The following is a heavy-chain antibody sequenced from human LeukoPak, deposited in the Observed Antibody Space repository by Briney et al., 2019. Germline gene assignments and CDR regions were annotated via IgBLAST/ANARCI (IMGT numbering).Heavy chain of an antibody. J-gene: IGHJ4*02. V-gene: IGHV3-7*01. CDR3: ASGSAAVGY. Sequence: GGALRHSCAASGFSFSSYWMSWVRHAPGKGLEWVANIKHDGSEKNCVDSAKGRFTISTDNAKNTLYLQMNSLRDDDTAVYYCASGSAAVGYWGQGTLVTVSS. CDR2: IKHDGSEK. CDR1: GFSFSSYW.